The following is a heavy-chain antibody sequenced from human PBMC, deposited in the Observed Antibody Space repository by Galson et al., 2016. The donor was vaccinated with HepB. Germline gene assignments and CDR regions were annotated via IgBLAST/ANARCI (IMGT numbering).Heavy chain of an antibody. CDR2: ISYDGSRE. V-gene: IGHV3-30*18. D-gene: IGHD3-10*01. Sequence: SLRLSCAASGFSFRSYGMQWVRQVPGKGLEWVTIISYDGSREYYADSVKGRFTVSRDNSKKILYLQMDRLRNEDTAVYYCAKDYHASGKSYRWGGYALDAWGQGTTVTVSS. J-gene: IGHJ6*02. CDR3: AKDYHASGKSYRWGGYALDA. CDR1: GFSFRSYG.